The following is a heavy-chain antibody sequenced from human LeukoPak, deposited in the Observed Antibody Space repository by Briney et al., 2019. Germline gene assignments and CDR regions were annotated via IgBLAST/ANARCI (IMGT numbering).Heavy chain of an antibody. CDR2: INPNSGGT. CDR3: ARDLVPIVVVPAAAYDAFDI. CDR1: GYTFTSYD. Sequence: GASVKVSCKASGYTFTSYDINWVRQATGQGLEWMGWINPNSGGTNYAQKFQGRVTMTRDTSISTAYMELSRLRSDDTAVYYCARDLVPIVVVPAAAYDAFDIWGQGTMVTVSS. V-gene: IGHV1-2*02. D-gene: IGHD2-2*01. J-gene: IGHJ3*02.